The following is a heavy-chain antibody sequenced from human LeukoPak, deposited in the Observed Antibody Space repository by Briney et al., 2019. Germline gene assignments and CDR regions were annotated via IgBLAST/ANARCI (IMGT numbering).Heavy chain of an antibody. V-gene: IGHV3-53*01. CDR2: IYGGGNI. J-gene: IGHJ4*02. Sequence: GGSLRLSCTASGFTFSNYAMSWVRQAPGKGLEWVSVIYGGGNIYYADSVKGRFTISRDNSKNTLYLQMNSLRAEDTAVYYCARGAGYNYPYYFDYWGQGTLVTVSS. CDR1: GFTFSNYA. D-gene: IGHD5-24*01. CDR3: ARGAGYNYPYYFDY.